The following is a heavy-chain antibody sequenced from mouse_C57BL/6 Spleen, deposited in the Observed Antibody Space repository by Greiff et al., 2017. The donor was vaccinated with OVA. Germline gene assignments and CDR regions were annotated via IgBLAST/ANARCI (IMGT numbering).Heavy chain of an antibody. V-gene: IGHV1-15*01. CDR3: PYGNSYFDY. D-gene: IGHD2-1*01. CDR2: IDPETGGT. CDR1: GYTFTDYE. Sequence: QVQLKQSGAELVRPGASVTLSCKASGYTFTDYELHWVKQTPVHGLEWIGAIDPETGGTAYNQKFKGKAILTADKSSSTAYMELRSLTSEDSAVYYCPYGNSYFDYWGQGTTLTVSS. J-gene: IGHJ2*01.